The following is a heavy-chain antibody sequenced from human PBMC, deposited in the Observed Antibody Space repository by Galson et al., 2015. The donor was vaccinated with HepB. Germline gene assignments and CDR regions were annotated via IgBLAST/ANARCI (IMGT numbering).Heavy chain of an antibody. CDR3: AKGYDDSSGYYYFDY. D-gene: IGHD3-22*01. V-gene: IGHV3-23*01. Sequence: LRLSCAASGFTFRSYAMSWVRQAPGKGMEWVSAISGSGGSTYYADSVKGRFAMSRDNSKNKLYLQMNSLRAEDTAVYYCAKGYDDSSGYYYFDYWGQGTLVTVSS. CDR2: ISGSGGST. CDR1: GFTFRSYA. J-gene: IGHJ4*02.